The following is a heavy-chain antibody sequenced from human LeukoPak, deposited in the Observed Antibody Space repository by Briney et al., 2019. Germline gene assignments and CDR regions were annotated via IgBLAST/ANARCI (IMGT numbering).Heavy chain of an antibody. CDR2: TVVGSGNT. J-gene: IGHJ3*02. D-gene: IGHD4-23*01. Sequence: SVKVSCKASGFTFTSSAVQWVRQAHGQRLEWLGWTVVGSGNTNYAQKFQERVTITRDMSTGTAYMELSSLRSEDTAVYYCAAAIPTVVKTLDTLDIWGQGTMVTVSS. V-gene: IGHV1-58*01. CDR3: AAAIPTVVKTLDTLDI. CDR1: GFTFTSSA.